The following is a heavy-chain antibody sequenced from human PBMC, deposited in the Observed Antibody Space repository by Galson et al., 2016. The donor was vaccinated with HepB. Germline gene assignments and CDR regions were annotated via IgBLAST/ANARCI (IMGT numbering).Heavy chain of an antibody. CDR2: IKSKDAGGTT. D-gene: IGHD1-1*01. Sequence: SLRLSCAASGFTFNNAWMNWVRQAPGKGLEWVGRIKSKDAGGTTDYAAPVKGRFSVSRDDSENTLYLQMNRLKTEDTAVYYCTTEGWSDAQFFDYWGQGTLGTVSS. J-gene: IGHJ4*02. CDR3: TTEGWSDAQFFDY. CDR1: GFTFNNAW. V-gene: IGHV3-15*01.